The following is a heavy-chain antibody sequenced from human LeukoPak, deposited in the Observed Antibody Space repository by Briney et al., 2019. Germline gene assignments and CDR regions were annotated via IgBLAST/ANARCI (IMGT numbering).Heavy chain of an antibody. Sequence: SVKVSCKASGGTFSSFAITWVRQAPGQGLDWMGGIIPIFDTPTYAQKFQGRVTITADESTSTAYLELSSLRSEDTAVYYWARTLGYCSGDSCFGNNWFDPWGQGTLVTVSS. CDR1: GGTFSSFA. CDR3: ARTLGYCSGDSCFGNNWFDP. V-gene: IGHV1-69*13. CDR2: IIPIFDTP. J-gene: IGHJ5*02. D-gene: IGHD2-15*01.